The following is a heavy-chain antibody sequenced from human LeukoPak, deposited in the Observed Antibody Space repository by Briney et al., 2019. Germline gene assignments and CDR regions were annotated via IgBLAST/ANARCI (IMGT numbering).Heavy chain of an antibody. Sequence: GGSLRLSCAASGFTFSSYAMSWVRQAPGKGLEWVSVISDSGGRTYYADSVKGRFTISRDNSKNTLYVQMNSLRAEDTAIYYCAKGHGDDCYSPSDFWGQGTLVTVSS. CDR2: ISDSGGRT. V-gene: IGHV3-23*01. CDR1: GFTFSSYA. J-gene: IGHJ4*02. D-gene: IGHD2-21*02. CDR3: AKGHGDDCYSPSDF.